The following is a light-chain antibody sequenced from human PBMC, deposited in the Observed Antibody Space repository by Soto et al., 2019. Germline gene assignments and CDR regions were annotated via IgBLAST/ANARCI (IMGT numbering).Light chain of an antibody. CDR3: YSYAGTGTLV. J-gene: IGLJ2*01. CDR2: EGS. Sequence: QSVLTQPASVSGSPGQSITISCTGTSSDVGSYNLVSWYQQHPGKAPKLMIYEGSKRPSGVSNRFSASKSGNTASLTISGLQAEDEADYYCYSYAGTGTLVFGGGTKLTVL. V-gene: IGLV2-23*01. CDR1: SSDVGSYNL.